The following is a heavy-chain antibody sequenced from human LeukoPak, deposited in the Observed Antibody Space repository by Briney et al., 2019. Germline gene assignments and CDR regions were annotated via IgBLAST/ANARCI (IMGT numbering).Heavy chain of an antibody. Sequence: GGSLRLSCVASGFTFSNYAMQWVRQAPGKGLEWVSAISGSGGSTYYADSVKGRFTISRDNSKNTLYLQMNSLRAEDTAVYYCAKERLNGYNLPDYWGQGTLVTVSS. V-gene: IGHV3-23*01. CDR3: AKERLNGYNLPDY. D-gene: IGHD5-24*01. J-gene: IGHJ4*02. CDR1: GFTFSNYA. CDR2: ISGSGGST.